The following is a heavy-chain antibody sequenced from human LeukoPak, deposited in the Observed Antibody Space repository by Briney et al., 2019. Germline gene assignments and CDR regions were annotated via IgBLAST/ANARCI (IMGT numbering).Heavy chain of an antibody. V-gene: IGHV4-34*01. CDR2: INHSGST. J-gene: IGHJ4*02. CDR3: ARAGYSSSWYRNFDY. D-gene: IGHD6-13*01. CDR1: GGPFSGYY. Sequence: SETLSLTCAVYGGPFSGYYWSWIRQPPGKGLEWIGEINHSGSTNYNPSLKSRVTISVDTSKNQFSLKLSSVTAADTAVYYCARAGYSSSWYRNFDYWGQGTLVTVSS.